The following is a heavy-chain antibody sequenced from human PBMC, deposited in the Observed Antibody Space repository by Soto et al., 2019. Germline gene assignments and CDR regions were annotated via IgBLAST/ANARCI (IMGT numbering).Heavy chain of an antibody. D-gene: IGHD3-16*01. CDR3: ASTSMIYYYYGMDV. Sequence: SVKVSCKAVGYIFTSYYIHWVRQAPGQGLEWMGGIIPIFGTANYAQKFQGRVTITADESTSTAYMELSSLRSEDTAVYYCASTSMIYYYYGMDVWGQGTTVTVSS. CDR1: GYIFTSYY. V-gene: IGHV1-69*13. J-gene: IGHJ6*02. CDR2: IIPIFGTA.